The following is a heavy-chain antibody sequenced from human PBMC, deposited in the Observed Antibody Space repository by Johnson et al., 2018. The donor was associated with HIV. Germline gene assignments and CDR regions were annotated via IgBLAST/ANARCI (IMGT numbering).Heavy chain of an antibody. CDR1: GFTVSSNY. CDR2: IYSGSNT. D-gene: IGHD1-26*01. Sequence: VQLVESGGGLVKPGGSLRLSCAASGFTVSSNYMSWVRQAPGKGLEWVSVIYSGSNTYHADSVKGRFTISRDNSKNTLYLQMNSLRAEDTALYYCARRDSGSLSYDKGNAFDIWGQGTMVTVSS. CDR3: ARRDSGSLSYDKGNAFDI. J-gene: IGHJ3*02. V-gene: IGHV3-66*01.